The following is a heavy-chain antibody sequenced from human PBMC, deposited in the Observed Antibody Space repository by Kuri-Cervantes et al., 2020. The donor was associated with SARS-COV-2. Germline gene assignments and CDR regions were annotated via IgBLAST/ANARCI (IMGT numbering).Heavy chain of an antibody. Sequence: SETLSLTCTVSGDSISSPSYYWGWVRQPPGKGLEWIGNVYYTGSTYYNPSLKSRVTISVDTSKNQLSLTLSSVTAADTAVYYCARLGVGSDPNPDYWGQGTLVTVSS. CDR3: ARLGVGSDPNPDY. CDR1: GDSISSPSYY. CDR2: VYYTGST. J-gene: IGHJ4*02. D-gene: IGHD1-26*01. V-gene: IGHV4-39*01.